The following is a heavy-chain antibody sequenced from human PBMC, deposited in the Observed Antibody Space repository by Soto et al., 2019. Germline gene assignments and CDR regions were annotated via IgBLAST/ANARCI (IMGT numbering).Heavy chain of an antibody. V-gene: IGHV1-2*02. Sequence: QVQLVQSGAEVKKPGASVKVSCKASGYTFTGYYMHWVRQAPGQGLEWMGWINPNSGGTNYAQKCQGRVTMTRDTSISTAYMELSRLRSDDPAVYYCAREAYSYGPIPYWGQGTLVAVSS. CDR3: AREAYSYGPIPY. D-gene: IGHD5-18*01. CDR1: GYTFTGYY. CDR2: INPNSGGT. J-gene: IGHJ4*02.